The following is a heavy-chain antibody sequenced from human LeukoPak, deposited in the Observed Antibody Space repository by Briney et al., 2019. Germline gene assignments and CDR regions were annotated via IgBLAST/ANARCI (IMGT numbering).Heavy chain of an antibody. V-gene: IGHV4-61*02. D-gene: IGHD5-24*01. J-gene: IGHJ4*02. Sequence: SETLSLTCTVSGGSISSGSYYWSWIRQPAGKGLEWIGRIYTSGSTNYNPSLKSRVTISVDTSTNQFSLKLSSVTAADTAVYYCASARDGYNWSYWGQGTLVTVSS. CDR2: IYTSGST. CDR3: ASARDGYNWSY. CDR1: GGSISSGSYY.